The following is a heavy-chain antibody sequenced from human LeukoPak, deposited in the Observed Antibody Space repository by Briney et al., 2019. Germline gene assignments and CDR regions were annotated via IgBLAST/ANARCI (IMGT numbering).Heavy chain of an antibody. V-gene: IGHV3-21*01. J-gene: IGHJ4*02. D-gene: IGHD5-12*01. Sequence: GGSLRLSCAASGFSFSSYPMNWVRQAPGKGLEWVSSISGSGRYIYYADSVKGRFTISRDNAKNSLYLQMNSLRAEDTAVYYCARPQNSGYDYDSFDYWGQGTLVTVSS. CDR3: ARPQNSGYDYDSFDY. CDR1: GFSFSSYP. CDR2: ISGSGRYI.